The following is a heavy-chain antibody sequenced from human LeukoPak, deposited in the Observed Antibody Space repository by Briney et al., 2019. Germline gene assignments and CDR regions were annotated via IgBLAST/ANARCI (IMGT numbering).Heavy chain of an antibody. J-gene: IGHJ4*02. CDR2: ISGSSSTI. CDR3: ARDRGNDYFDS. V-gene: IGHV3-48*01. Sequence: PGGSLRLSCAASGFTFSSYSMNWVRQAPGKGLEWGSYISGSSSTIYYADSVEGRFTISRDNGKNTLYLQMNSLRAEDTAVYYCARDRGNDYFDSWGQGTLVIVSS. CDR1: GFTFSSYS.